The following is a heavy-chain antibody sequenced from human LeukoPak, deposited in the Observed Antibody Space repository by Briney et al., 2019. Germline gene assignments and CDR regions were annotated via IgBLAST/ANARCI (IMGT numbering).Heavy chain of an antibody. V-gene: IGHV4-4*02. D-gene: IGHD3-10*01. CDR3: ARDGYGSGSLDP. J-gene: IGHJ5*02. CDR2: IYHSGST. CDR1: GGEISRSKW. Sequence: PLWTPSLTNADQGGEISRSKWWRYLRQPRGNKQEWIGEIYHSGSTNYNPSLRSRVTISVDKSKNQFSLKLSSVTAADTAVYYCARDGYGSGSLDPWGQGTLVTVSS.